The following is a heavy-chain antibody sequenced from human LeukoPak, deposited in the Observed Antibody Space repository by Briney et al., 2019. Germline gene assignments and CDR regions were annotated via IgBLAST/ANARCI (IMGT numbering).Heavy chain of an antibody. J-gene: IGHJ6*02. CDR1: GASISSDF. CDR2: IFSSGII. V-gene: IGHV4-4*07. D-gene: IGHD3-3*01. Sequence: SETLSLTCNVSGASISSDFWSWIRQPAGKGLEWVGRIFSSGIINYNPSLKSRVTISVDTSKNQFSLKLSSVTAADTAVYYCARSRSGTYYYYGMDVWGQGTTVTVSS. CDR3: ARSRSGTYYYYGMDV.